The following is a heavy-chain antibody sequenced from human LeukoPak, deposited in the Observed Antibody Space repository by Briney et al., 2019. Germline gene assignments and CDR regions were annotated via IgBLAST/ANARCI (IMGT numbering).Heavy chain of an antibody. CDR2: IDPSSGST. J-gene: IGHJ4*02. D-gene: IGHD1-26*01. Sequence: ASVKVSCKTSGYTFTDPAYHLHWVRQAPGQGLEWMGRIDPSSGSTTYAQDLQGRVAMTWATSISTAYMDLTRLRSDDTAVYYCARDNRGSLDYWGQGTLVTVSS. CDR3: ARDNRGSLDY. CDR1: GYTFTDPAYH. V-gene: IGHV1-2*06.